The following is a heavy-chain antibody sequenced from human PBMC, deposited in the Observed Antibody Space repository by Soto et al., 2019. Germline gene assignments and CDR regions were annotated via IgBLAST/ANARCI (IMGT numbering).Heavy chain of an antibody. D-gene: IGHD4-17*01. CDR2: ISGSGGST. CDR3: ARDRYGDPLWGQDDFDY. Sequence: GGSLRLSCAASGFTFSSYEMDWVRQAPGKGLEWVSAISGSGGSTYYADSVKGRFTISRDNSKNTLYLQMNSLRAEDTAIYYCARDRYGDPLWGQDDFDYWGQGTLVTVSS. V-gene: IGHV3-23*01. CDR1: GFTFSSYE. J-gene: IGHJ4*02.